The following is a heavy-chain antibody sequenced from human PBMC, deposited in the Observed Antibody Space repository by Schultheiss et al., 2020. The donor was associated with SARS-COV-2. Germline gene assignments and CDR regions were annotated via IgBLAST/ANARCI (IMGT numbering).Heavy chain of an antibody. CDR2: SYYSGST. V-gene: IGHV4-4*02. D-gene: IGHD6-19*01. Sequence: SETLSLTCTVSGGSISSSNWWSWVRQPPGKGLEWIGYSYYSGSTYSNPSLKSRGTISLDTSKNQFSLKLSSVTAADTAVYYCAKDRVGSGWYEMIDYYYYGMDVWGQGTTVTVSS. CDR1: GGSISSSNW. CDR3: AKDRVGSGWYEMIDYYYYGMDV. J-gene: IGHJ6*02.